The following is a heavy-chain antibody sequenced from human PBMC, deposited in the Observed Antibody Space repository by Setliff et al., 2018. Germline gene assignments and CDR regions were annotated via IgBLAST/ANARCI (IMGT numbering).Heavy chain of an antibody. J-gene: IGHJ4*02. D-gene: IGHD5-18*01. Sequence: PGESLKISCAASGFTFSSYEMNWVRQAPGKGLEWVSYISSSGITIYYADSVKGRFTISRDNAKNSLYLQMNSLRAEDTAVYSCARARGYSYGPFDYWGQGTLVTVSS. CDR2: ISSSGITI. V-gene: IGHV3-48*03. CDR3: ARARGYSYGPFDY. CDR1: GFTFSSYE.